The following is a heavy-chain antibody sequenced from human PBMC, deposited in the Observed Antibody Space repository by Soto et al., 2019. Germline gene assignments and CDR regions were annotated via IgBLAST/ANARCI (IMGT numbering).Heavy chain of an antibody. CDR2: INWNGGST. J-gene: IGHJ6*02. CDR1: GFTFDDYG. CDR3: ARRSYSSRFYPSGMDV. Sequence: GSLRLSCAASGFTFDDYGMSWVRQAPGKGLEWVSGINWNGGSTGYADSVKGRFTISRDNAKNSLYLQMNSLRAEDTALYYCARRSYSSRFYPSGMDVWGQGTMVTVSS. V-gene: IGHV3-20*04. D-gene: IGHD6-13*01.